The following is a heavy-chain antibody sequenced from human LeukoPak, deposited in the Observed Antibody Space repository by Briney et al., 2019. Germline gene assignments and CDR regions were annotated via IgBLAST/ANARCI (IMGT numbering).Heavy chain of an antibody. CDR2: IYSGGST. CDR3: ARDGAHCTNGVCYSYGAFDI. CDR1: GFTVSGNY. J-gene: IGHJ3*02. Sequence: PGGSLGLSCAASGFTVSGNYMSWVRQAPGKRLEWVSVIYSGGSTYYADSVKGRFTISRDNSKNTLYLQMNSLRAEDTAVYYCARDGAHCTNGVCYSYGAFDIWGQGTMVTVSS. D-gene: IGHD2-8*01. V-gene: IGHV3-66*02.